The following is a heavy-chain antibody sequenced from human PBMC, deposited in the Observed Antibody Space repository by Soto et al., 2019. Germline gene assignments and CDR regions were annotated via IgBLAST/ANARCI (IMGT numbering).Heavy chain of an antibody. CDR2: ITWNSVAL. CDR1: GFTFDDHA. D-gene: IGHD3-9*01. V-gene: IGHV3-9*01. CDR3: AKERLPDFDG. Sequence: VQLVESGGGLVRPGGSLRLSCAASGFTFDDHAMHWVRQAPGKGLEWISAITWNSVALDYADSVKGRFTISRDNAKNSLYLQMNSLRHEDTALYYCAKERLPDFDGWGQGTLVTVS. J-gene: IGHJ4*02.